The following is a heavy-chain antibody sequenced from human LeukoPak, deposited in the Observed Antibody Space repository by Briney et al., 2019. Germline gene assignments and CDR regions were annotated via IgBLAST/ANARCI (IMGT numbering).Heavy chain of an antibody. J-gene: IGHJ4*02. D-gene: IGHD6-19*01. CDR2: IYYSGST. V-gene: IGHV4-59*08. CDR1: GGSLSSYY. CDR3: ASHTYSSGAYDY. Sequence: SETVSLTCSVSGGSLSSYYWSWIRQPPGKGLEWIGYIYYSGSTNYNPSLKSRVTISVDTSKNQFSLKLSSVTAADTAVYYCASHTYSSGAYDYWGQGSLVTVSS.